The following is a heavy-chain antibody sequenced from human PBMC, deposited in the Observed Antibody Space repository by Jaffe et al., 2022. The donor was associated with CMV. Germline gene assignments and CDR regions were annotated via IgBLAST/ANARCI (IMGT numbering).Heavy chain of an antibody. J-gene: IGHJ4*02. V-gene: IGHV4-34*01. CDR1: GGSFSGYY. CDR2: INHSGST. CDR3: ARGTPLVWGWLQLPFDY. D-gene: IGHD5-12*01. Sequence: QVQLQQWGAGLLKPSETLSLTCAVYGGSFSGYYWSWIRQPPGKGLEWIGEINHSGSTNYNPSLKSRVTISVDTSKNQFSLKLSSVTAADTAVYYCARGTPLVWGWLQLPFDYWGQGTLVTVSS.